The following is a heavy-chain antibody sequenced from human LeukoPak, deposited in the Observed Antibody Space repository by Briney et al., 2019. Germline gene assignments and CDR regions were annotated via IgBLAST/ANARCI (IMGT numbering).Heavy chain of an antibody. CDR3: ARDGTAAAGFFDY. V-gene: IGHV3-53*01. D-gene: IGHD6-13*01. CDR1: GFTVSSNY. Sequence: GGSLRLSCAASGFTVSSNYMSWVRQAPGKGPEWVSLIYSGGSTYYADSVQGRFTISRDNSKNTLYLQMNSPRAEDTAVYYCARDGTAAAGFFDYWGQGTLVTVSS. J-gene: IGHJ4*02. CDR2: IYSGGST.